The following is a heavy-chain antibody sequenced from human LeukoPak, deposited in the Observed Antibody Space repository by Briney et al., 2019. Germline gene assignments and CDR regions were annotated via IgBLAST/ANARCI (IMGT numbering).Heavy chain of an antibody. J-gene: IGHJ3*02. CDR3: ARAPGRNDAFDI. V-gene: IGHV3-30-3*01. Sequence: PGGSLRLSCAASGFTFSSYAMHWVRQAPGKGLEWVAVISYDGSNKYYADSVEGRFTISRDNSKNTLYLQMNSLRAEDTAVYYCARAPGRNDAFDIWGQGTMVTVSS. CDR1: GFTFSSYA. D-gene: IGHD3-10*01. CDR2: ISYDGSNK.